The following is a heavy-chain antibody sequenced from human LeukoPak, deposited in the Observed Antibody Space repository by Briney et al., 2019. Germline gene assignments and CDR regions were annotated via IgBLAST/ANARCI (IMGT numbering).Heavy chain of an antibody. CDR2: IRYSGST. V-gene: IGHV4-34*01. Sequence: SETLSLTCDVYGGSLSGYYWTWIRQPPGKGLEWIGEIRYSGSTDYNPSLKSRVTISVDTSKNQFSLKLTSVTAADTAVYYCARVPLRDCSSTSCLRYFYMDVWGKGTTVTVS. D-gene: IGHD2-2*01. J-gene: IGHJ6*03. CDR1: GGSLSGYY. CDR3: ARVPLRDCSSTSCLRYFYMDV.